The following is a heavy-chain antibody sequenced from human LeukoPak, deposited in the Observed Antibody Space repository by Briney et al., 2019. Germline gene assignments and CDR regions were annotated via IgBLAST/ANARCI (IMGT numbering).Heavy chain of an antibody. V-gene: IGHV5-51*01. CDR1: GYSFTSYW. Sequence: GESLKISCKGSGYSFTSYWIGWVRQMPGKGLEWMGIIYPGDSDTRYSPSFQGQVTISADKSISTAYLQWSSLKASDTAMYYCARHHGDLSDYYYYGMDVWGQGTTVTVSS. J-gene: IGHJ6*02. CDR2: IYPGDSDT. D-gene: IGHD4-17*01. CDR3: ARHHGDLSDYYYYGMDV.